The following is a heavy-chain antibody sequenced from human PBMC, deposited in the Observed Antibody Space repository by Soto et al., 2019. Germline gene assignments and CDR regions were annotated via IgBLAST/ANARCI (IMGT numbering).Heavy chain of an antibody. CDR1: GFTFSGYE. V-gene: IGHV3-48*03. J-gene: IGHJ3*01. CDR2: ISTSGTTI. Sequence: PGGSLRLSCVGSGFTFSGYEMNWVRQAPGKGLDWVAYISTSGTTIYYADSVKGRFTISRDNAKNSLYRQMNSLRAEDTAVYYCAILPPTYAFDVWGQGTMVTVSS. CDR3: AILPPTYAFDV.